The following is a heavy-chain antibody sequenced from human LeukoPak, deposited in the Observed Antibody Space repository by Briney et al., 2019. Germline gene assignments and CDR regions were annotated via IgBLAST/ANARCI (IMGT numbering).Heavy chain of an antibody. V-gene: IGHV5-51*01. CDR3: ATHSSSSIYYMDV. Sequence: PGESLKISCKGSGYTFNNYWIGWVRQMPGKGLEWMGIIYPVDSDTRYSPSFQGQVTISADKSISTAYLQWSSPKASDTAMYYCATHSSSSIYYMDVWGKGTTVTVSS. CDR1: GYTFNNYW. CDR2: IYPVDSDT. D-gene: IGHD6-6*01. J-gene: IGHJ6*03.